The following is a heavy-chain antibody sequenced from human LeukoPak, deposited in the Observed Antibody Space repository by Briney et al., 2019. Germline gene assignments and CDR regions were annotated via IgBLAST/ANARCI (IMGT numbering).Heavy chain of an antibody. D-gene: IGHD3-22*01. Sequence: GSLRLSCAASGFTFSSYGMHWVRQAPGKGLEWVAVIWYDGSNKYYADSVKGRFTISRDNSKNTLYLQMNSLRAEDTAVYYCARGSPIYFGTSAYYFDYWGQGTLVTVSS. V-gene: IGHV3-33*01. CDR3: ARGSPIYFGTSAYYFDY. CDR2: IWYDGSNK. J-gene: IGHJ4*02. CDR1: GFTFSSYG.